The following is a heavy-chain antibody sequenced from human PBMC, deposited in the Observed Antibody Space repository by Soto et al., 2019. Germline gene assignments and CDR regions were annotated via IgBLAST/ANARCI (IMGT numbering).Heavy chain of an antibody. Sequence: QVQLQQSGPGLVKPSQTLSLTCAISGESVSTNSATWDWIRQSPSRGLEWLGRTYYRSKWYHDYSVSVTGRITLTAGPPTNPLSLQLTSLTPDATAVYYCARLLGGSWLDSWGQGTLVTVSS. CDR2: TYYRSKWYH. CDR3: ARLLGGSWLDS. J-gene: IGHJ5*01. D-gene: IGHD1-26*01. CDR1: GESVSTNSAT. V-gene: IGHV6-1*01.